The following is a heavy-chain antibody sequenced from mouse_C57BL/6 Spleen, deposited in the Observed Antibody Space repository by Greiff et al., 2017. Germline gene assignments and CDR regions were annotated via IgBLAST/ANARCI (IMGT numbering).Heavy chain of an antibody. D-gene: IGHD1-1*01. Sequence: VQLQQSGPELVKPGASVKISCKASGYAFSSSWMNWVKQRPGKGLEWIGRIYPGDGDTNYNGKFKGKATLTADKSSSTAYMQLSSLTSEDSAVYVCAIITTVVATNNFDYWGQGTTLTVSS. J-gene: IGHJ2*01. CDR1: GYAFSSSW. CDR2: IYPGDGDT. V-gene: IGHV1-82*01. CDR3: AIITTVVATNNFDY.